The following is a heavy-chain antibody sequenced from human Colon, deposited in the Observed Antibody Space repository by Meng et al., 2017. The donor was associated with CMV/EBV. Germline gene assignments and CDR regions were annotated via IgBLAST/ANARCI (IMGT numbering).Heavy chain of an antibody. J-gene: IGHJ6*02. D-gene: IGHD1-1*01. CDR2: VYYSGST. CDR3: ASAPLEPHYYYGLDV. Sequence: GSLRLSCTVSGDSVRSGSYYWSWIRQPPGKGLEWVGYVYYSGSTKYNPSLKSRVTISVDTSNNQFSLNLNSVTAADTAVYYCASAPLEPHYYYGLDVWGQGTTVTVSS. V-gene: IGHV4-61*01. CDR1: GDSVRSGSYY.